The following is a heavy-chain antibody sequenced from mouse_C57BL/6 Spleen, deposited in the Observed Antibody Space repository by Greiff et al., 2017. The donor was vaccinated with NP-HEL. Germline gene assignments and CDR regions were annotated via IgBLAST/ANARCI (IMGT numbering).Heavy chain of an antibody. CDR1: GFTFSSYA. CDR3: ARDHYYAMDY. V-gene: IGHV5-4*01. CDR2: ISDGGSYT. Sequence: EVKVVESGGGLVKPGGSLKLSCAASGFTFSSYAMSWVRQTPEKRLEWVATISDGGSYTYYPDNVKGRFTISRDNAKNNLYLQMSHLKSEDTAMYYCARDHYYAMDYWGQGTSVTVSS. J-gene: IGHJ4*01.